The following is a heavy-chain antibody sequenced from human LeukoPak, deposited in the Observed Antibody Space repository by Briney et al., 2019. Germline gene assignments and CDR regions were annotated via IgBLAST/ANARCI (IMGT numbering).Heavy chain of an antibody. CDR1: GFTFSNVW. CDR2: VKSKADGGTA. D-gene: IGHD2-21*02. J-gene: IGHJ1*01. CDR3: TTGALAYCNGDCFV. Sequence: GGSIRLSRAASGFTFSNVWMSWVRQAPGQGLEWIGLVKSKADGGTAIYASAVKGRFTISRDDSVSTVFLQMSGLQIDDTAVYFCTTGALAYCNGDCFVWGQGTLVTVSS. V-gene: IGHV3-15*05.